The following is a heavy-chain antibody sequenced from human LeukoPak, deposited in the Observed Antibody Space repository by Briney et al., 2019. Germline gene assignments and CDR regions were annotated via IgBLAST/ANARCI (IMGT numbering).Heavy chain of an antibody. J-gene: IGHJ6*02. D-gene: IGHD3-10*01. CDR2: ISSSSSYI. CDR1: GFTFSSYS. Sequence: GGSLRLSCAASGFTFSSYSMNWVRQAPGKGLEWVSSISSSSSYIYYADSVKGRFTISRDNAKNSLYLQMNSLRAEDTAVYYCARDRSAVWFGEGMDVWGQGTTVTVSS. CDR3: ARDRSAVWFGEGMDV. V-gene: IGHV3-21*01.